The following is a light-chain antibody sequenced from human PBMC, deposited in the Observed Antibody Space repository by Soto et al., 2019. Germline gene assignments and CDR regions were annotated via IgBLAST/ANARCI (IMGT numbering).Light chain of an antibody. CDR3: QQRSNWPT. V-gene: IGKV3-11*01. CDR2: DAS. J-gene: IGKJ1*01. Sequence: EIVLTPSPATLSLSPGERATLSCRASQSVSSYLAWYQQKPGQAPRLLIYDASNRATGIPARFSGSGSGTDFTLTISRLEPEDFAVYYCQQRSNWPTFGQGTKVDIK. CDR1: QSVSSY.